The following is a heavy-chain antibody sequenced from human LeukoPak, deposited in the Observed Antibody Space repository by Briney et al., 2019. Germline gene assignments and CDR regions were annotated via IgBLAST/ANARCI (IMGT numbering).Heavy chain of an antibody. CDR2: ISGSGGNT. D-gene: IGHD5-18*01. Sequence: GGSLRLSCAASGFTLSRYAMSWVRQAPGKGLEWVSAISGSGGNTYYADSVKGGVTISRDNSKNTLYLQMNSLRAEDTAVYYCAKVGYSYGFAYYFDYCGQGTLVTVSS. V-gene: IGHV3-23*01. J-gene: IGHJ4*02. CDR1: GFTLSRYA. CDR3: AKVGYSYGFAYYFDY.